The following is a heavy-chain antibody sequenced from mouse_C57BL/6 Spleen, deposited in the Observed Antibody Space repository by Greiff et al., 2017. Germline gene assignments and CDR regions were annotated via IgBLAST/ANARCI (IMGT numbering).Heavy chain of an antibody. D-gene: IGHD1-1*01. J-gene: IGHJ2*01. V-gene: IGHV1-19*01. CDR1: GYTFTDYY. CDR3: AKEKDYYGSSPFDY. CDR2: INPYNGGT. Sequence: VQLKQSGPVLVKPGASVKMSCKASGYTFTDYYMNWVKQSHGKSLEWIGVINPYNGGTSYNQKFKGKATLTVDKSSSTAYMELNSLTSEDSAVYYCAKEKDYYGSSPFDYWGQGTTLTVSS.